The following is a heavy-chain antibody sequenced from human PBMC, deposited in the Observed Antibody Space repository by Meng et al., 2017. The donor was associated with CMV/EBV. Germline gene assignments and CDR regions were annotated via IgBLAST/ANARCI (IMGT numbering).Heavy chain of an antibody. CDR3: ALAEYSSSLFDY. J-gene: IGHJ4*02. V-gene: IGHV1-46*01. CDR1: VYTFTMYY. D-gene: IGHD6-13*01. CDR2: INPSGGST. Sequence: GPLVQSGVMGKKAVASVKVACKSSVYTFTMYYMHWVRQDPGQGLEWMGIINPSGGSTSYAQKFQGRVTMTRDTSTSTVYMGLSGLRSEDTAVYYCALAEYSSSLFDYWGQGTLVTVSS.